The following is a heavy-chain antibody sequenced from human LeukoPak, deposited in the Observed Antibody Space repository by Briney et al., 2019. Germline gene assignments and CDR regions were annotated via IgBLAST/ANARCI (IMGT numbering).Heavy chain of an antibody. CDR3: AKDDAWLRFGE. D-gene: IGHD3-10*01. CDR2: ISPSGDIT. J-gene: IGHJ4*02. Sequence: GGTLRLSCAASGFTFSNHGMNWVRQAPGKGLEWVSGISPSGDITYYADSVKGRFTISRDNPKNIVYLQVISLTAEDTAVYYCAKDDAWLRFGEWSQGTLVTVSA. V-gene: IGHV3-23*01. CDR1: GFTFSNHG.